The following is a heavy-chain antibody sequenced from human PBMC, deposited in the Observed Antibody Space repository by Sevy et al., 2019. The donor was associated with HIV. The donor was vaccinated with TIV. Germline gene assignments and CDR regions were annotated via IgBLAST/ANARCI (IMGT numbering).Heavy chain of an antibody. CDR1: GFTFDDYA. Sequence: GGSLRLSCAASGFTFDDYAMQWVRQVPGKGLEWVAGISWNSGEIGYADAVKGRFTISRDNANNFLYLQMNSLRADDTALYFCAKEIETKPRRQERAITEPQFYYYGMDVWGQGTTVTVSS. D-gene: IGHD2-21*01. CDR2: ISWNSGEI. J-gene: IGHJ6*02. V-gene: IGHV3-9*01. CDR3: AKEIETKPRRQERAITEPQFYYYGMDV.